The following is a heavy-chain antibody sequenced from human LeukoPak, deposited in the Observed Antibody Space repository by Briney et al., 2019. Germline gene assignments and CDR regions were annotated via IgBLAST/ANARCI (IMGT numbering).Heavy chain of an antibody. CDR3: ARAAPYYYDSSGFIPYYFDY. CDR1: GGTFSSYA. J-gene: IGHJ4*02. Sequence: SVKVSCKASGGTFSSYAISWVRQAPGQGLEWMGRIIPILGIANYAQKFQGRVTITADKSTSTAYMELSSLRSEDTAVYYCARAAPYYYDSSGFIPYYFDYWGQGTLVTVSS. CDR2: IIPILGIA. V-gene: IGHV1-69*04. D-gene: IGHD3-22*01.